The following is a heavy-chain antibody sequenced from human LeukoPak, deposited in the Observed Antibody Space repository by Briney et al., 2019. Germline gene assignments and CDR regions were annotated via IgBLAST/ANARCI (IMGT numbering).Heavy chain of an antibody. V-gene: IGHV3-21*06. CDR2: ITTSGTYI. Sequence: PGGSLRLSCAASGFTFTRFNMNWVRQAPGKGLELVSSITTSGTYIYYADSVKGRFTISRGNAKNSLYLQMNSLRAEDTAVYYCARPFYYDNNGGEGMDVWGQGTTVTVSS. D-gene: IGHD3-22*01. CDR1: GFTFTRFN. CDR3: ARPFYYDNNGGEGMDV. J-gene: IGHJ6*02.